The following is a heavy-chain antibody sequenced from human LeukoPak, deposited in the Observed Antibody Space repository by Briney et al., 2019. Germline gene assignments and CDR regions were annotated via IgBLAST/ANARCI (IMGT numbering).Heavy chain of an antibody. CDR3: ARDHYYDGRGRFDP. Sequence: SETLSLTCTVSGGSVTSGIYHWGWIRQSPGKGLEWIGSVYFDGGTHYNPSLQSRVTVSIDTSKNQFSLRLSSVTAADTALYYCARDHYYDGRGRFDPWGQGTLVTVSS. D-gene: IGHD3-16*01. J-gene: IGHJ5*02. V-gene: IGHV4-39*07. CDR1: GGSVTSGIYH. CDR2: VYFDGGT.